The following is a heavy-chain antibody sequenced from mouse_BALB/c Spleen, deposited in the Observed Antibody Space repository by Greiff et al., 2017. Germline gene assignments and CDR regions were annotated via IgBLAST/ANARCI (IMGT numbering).Heavy chain of an antibody. Sequence: EVQLQQSGAELVRSGASVKLSCTASGFTITDYYMHWVKQRPEQGLEWIGWIDPENGDTGYAPKFQGKATMTADTSSNTAYLQLSSLTSEDTAVYDGKAGGPTRAMDYGGKGTAVTVSS. CDR1: GFTITDYY. CDR2: IDPENGDT. CDR3: KAGGPTRAMDY. J-gene: IGHJ4*01. V-gene: IGHV14-4*02.